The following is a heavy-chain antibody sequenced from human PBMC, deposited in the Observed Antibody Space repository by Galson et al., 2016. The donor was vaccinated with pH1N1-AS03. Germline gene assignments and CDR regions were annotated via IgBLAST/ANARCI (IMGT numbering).Heavy chain of an antibody. CDR2: ISPQNGNT. Sequence: VKVSCKASGYTFSNFGMSWVRQAPGQGLEWMGWISPQNGNTQYAQRLEGRVTMTTDTSTSTAYMELWSLTYDDTAVYYCARAAPFDPWGQRTLVIVSS. J-gene: IGHJ5*02. D-gene: IGHD2-15*01. CDR1: GYTFSNFG. V-gene: IGHV1-18*04. CDR3: ARAAPFDP.